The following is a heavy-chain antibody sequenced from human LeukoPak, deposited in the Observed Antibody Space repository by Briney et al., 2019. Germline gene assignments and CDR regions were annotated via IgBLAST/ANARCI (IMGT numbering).Heavy chain of an antibody. CDR3: ARISSTTGVAWGGYLDF. D-gene: IGHD2-8*01. Sequence: GGSLRLSCATSEFTFSSYWMGWLRQAPGKGLEWVANIKQDGSEEYYVDSVKGRFTISRDNAKNSLYLRMNSLRAEDTAVYHCARISSTTGVAWGGYLDFWGQGTLVAVSS. V-gene: IGHV3-7*03. CDR2: IKQDGSEE. CDR1: EFTFSSYW. J-gene: IGHJ4*02.